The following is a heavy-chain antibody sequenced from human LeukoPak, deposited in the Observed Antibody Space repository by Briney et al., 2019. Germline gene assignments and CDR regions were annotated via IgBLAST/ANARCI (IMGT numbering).Heavy chain of an antibody. CDR3: ASTYSYGNAFDY. D-gene: IGHD5-18*01. Sequence: GGSLRLSCVASGFTFNNYAMSWVRQAPGKGLEWVSVIYSGGSTYYADSVKGRFTISRDNSKNTLYLQMNSLRAEDTAVYYCASTYSYGNAFDYWGQGTLVTVSS. CDR2: IYSGGST. J-gene: IGHJ4*02. CDR1: GFTFNNYA. V-gene: IGHV3-53*01.